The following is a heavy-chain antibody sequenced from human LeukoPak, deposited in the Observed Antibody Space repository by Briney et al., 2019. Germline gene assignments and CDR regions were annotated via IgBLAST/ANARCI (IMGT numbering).Heavy chain of an antibody. CDR3: ARLVGAATDPFDY. D-gene: IGHD1-26*01. CDR1: GGSISSRSYY. Sequence: PSETLSLTCTVSGGSISSRSYYWGWIRQPPGKGLEWIASIYYSGSTYYNPSLTSRVTISIDTTKNQFSLKVSSATAADTAVYYCARLVGAATDPFDYRGQGTLVTVSS. CDR2: IYYSGST. J-gene: IGHJ4*02. V-gene: IGHV4-39*01.